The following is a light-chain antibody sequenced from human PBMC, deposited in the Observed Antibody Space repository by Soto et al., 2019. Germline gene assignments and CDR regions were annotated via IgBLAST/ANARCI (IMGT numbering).Light chain of an antibody. V-gene: IGKV1-27*01. J-gene: IGKJ3*01. CDR3: QKYNNDPFT. CDR2: GAS. CDR1: QGISNH. Sequence: DIPMTQSPSSLSASVGDRVTITCRASQGISNHLAWYQQKPGKVPKVLIYGASTLQLGVPGRFSGSGSGTDFTLTISSLQPEDVATYYCQKYNNDPFTFGPGTKVEIK.